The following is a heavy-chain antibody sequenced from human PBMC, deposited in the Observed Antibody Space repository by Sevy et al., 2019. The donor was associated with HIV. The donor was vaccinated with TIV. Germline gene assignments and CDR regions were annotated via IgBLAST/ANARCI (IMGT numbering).Heavy chain of an antibody. CDR2: LSFGCGEI. Sequence: GGSLRLSCAASGFTFNTYSMSWVRQPPGKGLEWVATLSFGCGEINYADSVKGRFTISRDNSKNSVYLQMNNLRAEDTAVYYGAREGCTKPHDYWGQGTLVTVSS. D-gene: IGHD2-8*01. J-gene: IGHJ4*02. V-gene: IGHV3-23*01. CDR3: AREGCTKPHDY. CDR1: GFTFNTYS.